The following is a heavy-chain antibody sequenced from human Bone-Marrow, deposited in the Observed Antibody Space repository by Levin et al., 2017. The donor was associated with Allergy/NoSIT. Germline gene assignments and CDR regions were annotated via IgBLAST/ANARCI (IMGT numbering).Heavy chain of an antibody. CDR3: AKAYPWFDP. CDR2: ISGSGGST. J-gene: IGHJ5*02. Sequence: GESLKISCVASGFIFSDFAMSWVRQAPGKGLEWVSAISGSGGSTHYADSVKGRFTISRDNSKNTVYLQMNSLRAEDTAVYYCAKAYPWFDPWGQGTLVTVSS. CDR1: GFIFSDFA. V-gene: IGHV3-23*01.